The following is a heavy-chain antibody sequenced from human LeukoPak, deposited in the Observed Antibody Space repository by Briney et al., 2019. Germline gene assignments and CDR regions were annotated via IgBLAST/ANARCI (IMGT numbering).Heavy chain of an antibody. D-gene: IGHD3-10*01. V-gene: IGHV3-7*01. Sequence: PGGSLRLSCAASGFTSSRYWMTWVRQAPGKGLEWVANIKQDGSEKNYVDSVKGRFTISRDNAKNSLYLQMNSLRAEDTAVYYCARDVEGSGSYYPPWGQGTRVTVSS. CDR1: GFTSSRYW. CDR2: IKQDGSEK. J-gene: IGHJ4*02. CDR3: ARDVEGSGSYYPP.